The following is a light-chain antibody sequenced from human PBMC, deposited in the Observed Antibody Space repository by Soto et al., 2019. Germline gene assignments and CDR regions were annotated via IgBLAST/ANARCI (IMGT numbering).Light chain of an antibody. Sequence: QSALTQPASVSGSPGQSITISCTGTSIDIGGYDYVSWYQQRPGKAPKLMIYEVRYRPSGVSNRFCGSKSGNTASLTISGLQAEDEAVYYCCSYTRTSNHYFFGSGTKVTVL. CDR1: SIDIGGYDY. J-gene: IGLJ1*01. V-gene: IGLV2-14*01. CDR3: CSYTRTSNHYF. CDR2: EVR.